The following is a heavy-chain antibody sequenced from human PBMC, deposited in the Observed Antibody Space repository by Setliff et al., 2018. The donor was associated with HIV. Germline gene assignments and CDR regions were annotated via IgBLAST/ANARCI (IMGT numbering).Heavy chain of an antibody. CDR2: IYHSGGT. Sequence: PSETLSLTCTVSGDSIISTTYLWGWIRQPPGKGLEWIGAIYHSGGTYNNPSLKSRVTMSVDTSKNQFSLNLTSVTAADTAVYYCARASVVHAIAVGYWGQGTLVTVSS. J-gene: IGHJ4*02. CDR3: ARASVVHAIAVGY. D-gene: IGHD2-15*01. CDR1: GDSIISTTYL. V-gene: IGHV4-39*01.